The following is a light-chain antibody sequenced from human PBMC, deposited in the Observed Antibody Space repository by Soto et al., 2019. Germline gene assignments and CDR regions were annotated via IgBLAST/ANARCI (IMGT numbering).Light chain of an antibody. V-gene: IGKV3-20*01. Sequence: EIVLTQSPGTLSLSPGERATLSCRANQSVTSTYLAWYQQKPGQAPRLLIYGASSRATGIPDRFSGSGSGTDFTLTISRLEPEDFAVYYCQQYGSSRSTFGGGTKVEIK. CDR3: QQYGSSRST. J-gene: IGKJ4*01. CDR1: QSVTSTY. CDR2: GAS.